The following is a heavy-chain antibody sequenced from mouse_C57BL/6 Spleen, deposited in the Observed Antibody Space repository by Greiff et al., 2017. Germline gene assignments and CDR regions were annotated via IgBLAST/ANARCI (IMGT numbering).Heavy chain of an antibody. J-gene: IGHJ3*01. CDR1: GYTFTSYW. Sequence: LQQPGAELVKPGASVKMSCKASGYTFTSYWITWVKQRPGQGLEWIGDIYPGSGSTNYNEQFKSKATLTVDKSSSAAYMQLSSLTSEDSAVYSCARGGFRRTAWFAYWGQGTLVTVSA. V-gene: IGHV1-55*01. CDR3: ARGGFRRTAWFAY. CDR2: IYPGSGST.